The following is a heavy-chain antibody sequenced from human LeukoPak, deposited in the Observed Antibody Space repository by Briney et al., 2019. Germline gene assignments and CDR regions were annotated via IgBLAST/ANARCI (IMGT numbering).Heavy chain of an antibody. J-gene: IGHJ6*03. V-gene: IGHV1-58*02. D-gene: IGHD6-19*01. CDR3: AANGGQSSGWEDYYYYYMDV. CDR1: GFTFTSSA. CDR2: IVVGSGNT. Sequence: PVNISSNAAGFTFTSSAMQLVRHAPGQRLEWIGWIVVGSGNTNYAQKFQERVTITRDMSTSTPYMELSSLRSEDTAVYYCAANGGQSSGWEDYYYYYMDVWGKGTTVTVSS.